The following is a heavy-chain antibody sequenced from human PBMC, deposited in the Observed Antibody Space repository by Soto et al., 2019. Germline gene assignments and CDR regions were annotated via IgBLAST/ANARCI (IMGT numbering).Heavy chain of an antibody. J-gene: IGHJ6*02. CDR2: IYYSGST. D-gene: IGHD5-18*01. CDR1: GGSVSSGSYY. CDR3: AREGGYSYGLYYYYGMDV. V-gene: IGHV4-61*01. Sequence: SETLSLTCTVSGGSVSSGSYYWSWIRQPPGKGLEWIGYIYYSGSTNYNPSLKSRVTISVDTSKNQFSLKLSSVTAADTAVYYCAREGGYSYGLYYYYGMDVWGQGTTVT.